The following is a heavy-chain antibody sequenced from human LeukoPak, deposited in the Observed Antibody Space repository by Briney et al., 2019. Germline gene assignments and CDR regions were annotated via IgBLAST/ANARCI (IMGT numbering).Heavy chain of an antibody. CDR1: GYTFTGYY. J-gene: IGHJ4*02. Sequence: GESLKISCKGSGYTFTGYYMHWARQAPGQGLEWMGWINPNSGGTNYAQKFQGRVTMTRDTSISTAYMELSRLRSDDTAVYYCARDLVGATNYWGQGTLVTVSS. V-gene: IGHV1-2*02. CDR2: INPNSGGT. CDR3: ARDLVGATNY. D-gene: IGHD1-26*01.